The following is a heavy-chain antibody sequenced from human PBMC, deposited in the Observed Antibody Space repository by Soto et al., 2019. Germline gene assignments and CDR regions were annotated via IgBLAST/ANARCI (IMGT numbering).Heavy chain of an antibody. CDR2: IHYNGNT. V-gene: IGHV4-59*02. J-gene: IGHJ4*02. CDR3: TRANWYSEY. D-gene: IGHD7-27*01. CDR1: GGSVRNHY. Sequence: QVQLQESGPGLVKPSETLSLTCSVSGGSVRNHYWSWIRQPPGKGLEWIGYIHYNGNTNYHPSLKSRITMSVDTCRNQISLKLTTVTAADTAVYYCTRANWYSEYWGQGTLVTVSS.